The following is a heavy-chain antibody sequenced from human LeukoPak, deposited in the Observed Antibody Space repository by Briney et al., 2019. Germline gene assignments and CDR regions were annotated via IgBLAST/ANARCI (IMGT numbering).Heavy chain of an antibody. Sequence: GGSLRLSCAASGFTFSSYWMSWVRQAPGKGLEWVANMKYDGSEKYYVDSVKGRFTISRDIAKNSLYLQMNSLRAEDTAVYYCARDIEAAGLFLDYWGQGTLVTVSS. CDR3: ARDIEAAGLFLDY. V-gene: IGHV3-7*01. D-gene: IGHD6-13*01. CDR2: MKYDGSEK. CDR1: GFTFSSYW. J-gene: IGHJ4*02.